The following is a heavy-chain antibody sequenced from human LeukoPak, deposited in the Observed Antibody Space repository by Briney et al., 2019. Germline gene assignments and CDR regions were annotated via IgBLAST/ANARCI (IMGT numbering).Heavy chain of an antibody. J-gene: IGHJ3*02. CDR2: IYYSGST. Sequence: SETLSLTCTVSGGSISSSSYYWGWIRQPPGKGLEWIGSIYYSGSTYYNPSLKSRVTISVDTSKNQFSLKLSSVTAADTAVYYCARQYYYGFAFDIWGQGTMVTVSS. D-gene: IGHD3-10*01. CDR1: GGSISSSSYY. V-gene: IGHV4-39*01. CDR3: ARQYYYGFAFDI.